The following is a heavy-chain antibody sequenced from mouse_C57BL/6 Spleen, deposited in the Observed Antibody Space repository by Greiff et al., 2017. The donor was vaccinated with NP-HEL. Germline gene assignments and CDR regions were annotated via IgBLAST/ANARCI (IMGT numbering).Heavy chain of an antibody. D-gene: IGHD1-1*01. J-gene: IGHJ4*01. Sequence: VKLMESGAELVKPGASVKLPCKASGYTFTEYTIHWVKQRSGQGLEWIGWFYPGSGSIKYNEKFKDKATLTADKSSSTVYMELSRLTSEDSAVYFCARHEDRDYYGPYAMDYWGQGTSVTVSS. CDR1: GYTFTEYT. CDR3: ARHEDRDYYGPYAMDY. V-gene: IGHV1-62-2*01. CDR2: FYPGSGSI.